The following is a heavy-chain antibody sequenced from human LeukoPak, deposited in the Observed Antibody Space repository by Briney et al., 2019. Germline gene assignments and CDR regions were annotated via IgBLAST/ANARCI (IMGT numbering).Heavy chain of an antibody. CDR1: GYSFTSYW. D-gene: IGHD5-18*01. CDR3: ARRGEAMDPFDY. Sequence: GESLKISFKDSGYSFTSYWIGWVRQMPGKGREWMGIIYPGDSDTRYSPSFQGQVTISADKSINTAYLQWSSLKASDTAIYYCARRGEAMDPFDYWGQGTLVTVSS. V-gene: IGHV5-51*01. CDR2: IYPGDSDT. J-gene: IGHJ4*02.